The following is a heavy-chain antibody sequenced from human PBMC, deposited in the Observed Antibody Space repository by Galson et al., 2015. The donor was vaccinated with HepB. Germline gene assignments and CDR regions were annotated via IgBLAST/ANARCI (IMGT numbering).Heavy chain of an antibody. D-gene: IGHD5-12*01. J-gene: IGHJ4*02. V-gene: IGHV3-23*01. CDR2: ISGSGGST. CDR1: GFTFRNFG. CDR3: AKGGGYSDYDGDY. Sequence: SLRLSCATSGFTFRNFGMNWVRQAPGKGLEWVSSISGSGGSTYYADSVKGRFTISRDNSKNTLYLQMNSLRAEDTAVYYCAKGGGYSDYDGDYWGQGTLVTVSS.